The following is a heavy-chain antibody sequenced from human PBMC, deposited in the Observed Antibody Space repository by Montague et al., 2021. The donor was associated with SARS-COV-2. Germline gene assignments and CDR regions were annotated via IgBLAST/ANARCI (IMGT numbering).Heavy chain of an antibody. CDR1: GGSISDSNFH. V-gene: IGHV4-39*07. Sequence: SETLSITCTVSGGSISDSNFHWGWIRQPPGKGLEWIGTLYYSGATYYNPSLKSRVTTSMDTSKNQFSLKLTSAIAADTAVYYCARLRGGTPGEHWGQGALVTVSS. CDR3: ARLRGGTPGEH. D-gene: IGHD2-21*01. J-gene: IGHJ4*02. CDR2: LYYSGAT.